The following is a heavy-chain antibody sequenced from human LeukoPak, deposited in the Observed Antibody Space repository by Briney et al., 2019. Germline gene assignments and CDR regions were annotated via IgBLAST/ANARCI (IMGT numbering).Heavy chain of an antibody. Sequence: GGSLRLSCAASGFTFDDYAMHWVRQAPGKGLEWVSGISWNSGSIGYADSVKGRFTISRDNAKNSLYLQMNSLRAEDMALYYCAKGRRYYDAFDIWGQGTMVTVSS. CDR1: GFTFDDYA. V-gene: IGHV3-9*03. J-gene: IGHJ3*02. CDR3: AKGRRYYDAFDI. CDR2: ISWNSGSI. D-gene: IGHD3-9*01.